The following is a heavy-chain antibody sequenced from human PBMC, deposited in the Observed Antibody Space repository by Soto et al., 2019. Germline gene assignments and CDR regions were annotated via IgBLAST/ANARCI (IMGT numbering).Heavy chain of an antibody. CDR1: GFTFSSYG. CDR2: ISYDGSNK. J-gene: IGHJ4*02. V-gene: IGHV3-30*18. CDR3: AKDGGDCSSTSCYGMVWVDY. Sequence: QVQLVESGGGVVQPGRSLRRSCAASGFTFSSYGMHWVRQAPGKGLEWVAVISYDGSNKYYADSVKGRFTISRDNSKNTLYLQMNSLRAEDTAVYYCAKDGGDCSSTSCYGMVWVDYWGQGTLVTVSS. D-gene: IGHD2-2*01.